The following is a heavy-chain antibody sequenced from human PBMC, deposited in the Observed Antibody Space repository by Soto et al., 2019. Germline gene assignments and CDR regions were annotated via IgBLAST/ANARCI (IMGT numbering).Heavy chain of an antibody. D-gene: IGHD1-20*01. CDR1: GGSISSSEW. CDR2: IHHSGPT. CDR3: ARGGITAVRNYYFDH. V-gene: IGHV4-4*02. J-gene: IGHJ4*02. Sequence: QVQLQESGPGLVKPSGTLSLNCTVSGGSISSSEWWSWVRQPPGKGLEWIAEIHHSGPTNYNPSLQRRVTITVDKSKNQISLRLSTVTAADTAVYYCARGGITAVRNYYFDHWGQGTLVTVSS.